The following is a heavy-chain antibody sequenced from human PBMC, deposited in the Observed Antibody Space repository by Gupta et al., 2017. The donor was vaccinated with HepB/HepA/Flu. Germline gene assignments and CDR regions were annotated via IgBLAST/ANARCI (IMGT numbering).Heavy chain of an antibody. J-gene: IGHJ5*02. CDR3: DEYCSGGSCSNWFDP. Sequence: QLQLQESGPGLVKPSATLSLTCTVPVGSIRSSSYYWGWLRQPPGKGLEWIGSIYYSGSTYYNPSLKSRVTIAVDTSKNQFSLKLSAVTAADTAVYYCDEYCSGGSCSNWFDPWGQGTLVTVS. CDR1: VGSIRSSSYY. V-gene: IGHV4-39*01. D-gene: IGHD2-15*01. CDR2: IYYSGST.